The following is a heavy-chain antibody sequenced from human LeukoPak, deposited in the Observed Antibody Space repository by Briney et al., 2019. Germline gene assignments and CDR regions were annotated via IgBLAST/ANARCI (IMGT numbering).Heavy chain of an antibody. V-gene: IGHV3-23*01. CDR2: ISGSGGSA. J-gene: IGHJ4*02. Sequence: GGSLTLSCAASGFTFTNYALSWVRQAPGKGLEWVSAISGSGGSAYYADSVKGRFTISRDNARNTLYLQMNTLRAGDTAVYYCAKNSSGRGIFDYWGQGILVTVSS. CDR1: GFTFTNYA. D-gene: IGHD6-19*01. CDR3: AKNSSGRGIFDY.